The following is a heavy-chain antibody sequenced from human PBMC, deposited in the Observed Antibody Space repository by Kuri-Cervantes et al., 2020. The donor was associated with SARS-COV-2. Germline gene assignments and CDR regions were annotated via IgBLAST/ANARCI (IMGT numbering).Heavy chain of an antibody. Sequence: GESLKISCAASGFTFSSYSMNWVRQAPGKGLEWVSSISSSSSYIYYADSVKGRFTISRDNAKNSLYLQMNSLRAEDTAVYYCARDARTTYSDFWSGYYTGVGMDVWGQGTTVTVSS. J-gene: IGHJ6*02. CDR3: ARDARTTYSDFWSGYYTGVGMDV. V-gene: IGHV3-21*01. CDR2: ISSSSSYI. D-gene: IGHD3-3*01. CDR1: GFTFSSYS.